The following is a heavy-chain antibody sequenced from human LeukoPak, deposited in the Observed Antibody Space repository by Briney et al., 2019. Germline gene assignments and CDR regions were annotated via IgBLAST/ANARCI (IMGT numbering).Heavy chain of an antibody. Sequence: GGSLRLSCAASGFTFSSYEMNWVRQAPGKGLEWVSYISSGSSSIFYADSVKGRFTISRDNAKNSLYLQMNSLRAEDTAVYYCARVTAFPYTATLTHHPWGQGTLVTVSS. V-gene: IGHV3-48*03. CDR3: ARVTAFPYTATLTHHP. CDR2: ISSGSSSI. J-gene: IGHJ5*02. CDR1: GFTFSSYE. D-gene: IGHD4-17*01.